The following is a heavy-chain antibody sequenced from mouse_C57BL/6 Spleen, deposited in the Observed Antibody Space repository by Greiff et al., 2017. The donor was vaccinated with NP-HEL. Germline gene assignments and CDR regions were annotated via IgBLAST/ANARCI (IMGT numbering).Heavy chain of an antibody. CDR1: GYTFTSYW. CDR2: IDPSDSYT. Sequence: QVHVKQPGAELVKPGASVKLSCKASGYTFTSYWMQWVKQRPGQGLEWIGEIDPSDSYTNYNQKFKGKATLTVDTSSSTAYMQLSSLTSEDSAVYYCARRLGRRGYFDYWGQGTTLTVSS. V-gene: IGHV1-50*01. D-gene: IGHD4-1*01. CDR3: ARRLGRRGYFDY. J-gene: IGHJ2*01.